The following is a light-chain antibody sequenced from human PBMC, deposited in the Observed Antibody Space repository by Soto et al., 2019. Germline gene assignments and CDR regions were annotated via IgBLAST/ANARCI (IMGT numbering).Light chain of an antibody. Sequence: DIQMTQSPSSLSASVGDRVPITCRASQSISSYLNWYQQNPGKAPKLLIYAASSLQSGGPSRFSGSGSGTDFTLTITSLQPEDFATYYCQRNFRTPLTFGGGTKVEIK. V-gene: IGKV1-39*01. J-gene: IGKJ4*01. CDR1: QSISSY. CDR3: QRNFRTPLT. CDR2: AAS.